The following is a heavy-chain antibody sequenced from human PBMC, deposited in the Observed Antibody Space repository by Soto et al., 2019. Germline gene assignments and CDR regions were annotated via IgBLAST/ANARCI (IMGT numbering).Heavy chain of an antibody. V-gene: IGHV3-30*04. J-gene: IGHJ4*02. Sequence: QVRLVESGGGVVQPGGSLRLSCAASGFTLRTYPMHWLRQTPGKGLEWLTVLSFDGTVKHYADSVWGRFTISRDISENTLYLQMNSLRGEDTAVYYCARDPLRGSPDYFDHWGQGTLVTVSS. D-gene: IGHD1-1*01. CDR3: ARDPLRGSPDYFDH. CDR2: LSFDGTVK. CDR1: GFTLRTYP.